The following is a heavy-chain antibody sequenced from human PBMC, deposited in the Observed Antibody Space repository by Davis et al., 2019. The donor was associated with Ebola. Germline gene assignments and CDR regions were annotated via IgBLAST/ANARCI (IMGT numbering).Heavy chain of an antibody. CDR3: AGGYGSGYNPFDY. J-gene: IGHJ4*02. D-gene: IGHD3-10*01. CDR2: INADNGNT. V-gene: IGHV1-3*01. Sequence: AASVKVSCKASGYTFTSYVMHWVRQAPGQRLEWMGWINADNGNTKNSQKFQGRVTITGDTSASTAYMELSNLRSEDTAVYYCAGGYGSGYNPFDYWGQGTLVTVSS. CDR1: GYTFTSYV.